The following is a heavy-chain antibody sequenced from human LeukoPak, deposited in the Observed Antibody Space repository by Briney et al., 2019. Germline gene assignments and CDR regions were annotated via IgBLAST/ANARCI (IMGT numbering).Heavy chain of an antibody. CDR2: ISSSGSTI. J-gene: IGHJ3*02. V-gene: IGHV3-11*01. CDR1: GFTFSDYY. CDR3: ARPEVAYYDFWSGKRGDAFDI. Sequence: GGSLRLSCAASGFTFSDYYMSWIRQAPGKGLEWISYISSSGSTIYYADSVKGRFTISRDNAKNSLFLQMNSLRAEDTAVYYCARPEVAYYDFWSGKRGDAFDIWGQGTMVTVSS. D-gene: IGHD3-3*01.